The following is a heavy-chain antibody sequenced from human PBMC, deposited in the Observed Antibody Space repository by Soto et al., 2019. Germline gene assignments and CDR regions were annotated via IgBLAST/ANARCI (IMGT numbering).Heavy chain of an antibody. D-gene: IGHD3-22*01. CDR2: ISFDGSKK. CDR1: GFTSSSYV. J-gene: IGHJ4*02. CDR3: ARWGVDDKGSSGDSPDY. Sequence: GGSLRLSCEGSGFTSSSYVMHWVRQAPGKGLEWVALISFDGSKKNYADSVKGRFTISRDNSKNMMYLQMNSLRPEDTAVYYCARWGVDDKGSSGDSPDYWGQGTLVTVSS. V-gene: IGHV3-30-3*01.